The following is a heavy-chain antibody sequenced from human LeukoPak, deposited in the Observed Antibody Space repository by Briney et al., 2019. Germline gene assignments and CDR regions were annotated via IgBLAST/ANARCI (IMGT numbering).Heavy chain of an antibody. V-gene: IGHV3-30*02. D-gene: IGHD5-12*01. J-gene: IGHJ4*02. CDR1: GFTFNSYG. CDR3: VIGARGLDDTPFDY. Sequence: GGSLRLSCAASGFTFNSYGMHWVRQAPGKGLEWVALIWYDGSNKYYADSVKGRFTISRDNSKNTLYLQMNSLRAEDTAVYYCVIGARGLDDTPFDYWGQGTLVTVSS. CDR2: IWYDGSNK.